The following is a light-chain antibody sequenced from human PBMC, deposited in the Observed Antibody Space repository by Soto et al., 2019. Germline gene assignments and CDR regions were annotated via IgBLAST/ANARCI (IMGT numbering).Light chain of an antibody. CDR2: DAS. CDR1: HSIDTW. V-gene: IGKV1-5*01. J-gene: IGKJ1*01. CDR3: QQYGSHSRT. Sequence: DIPMTQSPSALSASLGDRVTITCRASHSIDTWLAWYQQRPGKAPNLLIYDASSLASGVPSRFSGGGSATEFTLTINDVQPDDYGPNYRQQYGSHSRTFGQGTKVEIK.